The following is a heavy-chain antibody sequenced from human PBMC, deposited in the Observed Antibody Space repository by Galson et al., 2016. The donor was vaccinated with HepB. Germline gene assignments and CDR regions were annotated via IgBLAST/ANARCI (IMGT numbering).Heavy chain of an antibody. Sequence: SLRLSCAASGFSFNIYAMNWVRQAPGKGLEWVSYIRGSAESTFYADSVKGRFTISRDKSNNTLYLQMNSLRAEDTAIYYCAKDLERWLQFGGFDYWGQGTLVTVSS. J-gene: IGHJ4*02. CDR1: GFSFNIYA. V-gene: IGHV3-23*01. CDR3: AKDLERWLQFGGFDY. D-gene: IGHD5-24*01. CDR2: IRGSAEST.